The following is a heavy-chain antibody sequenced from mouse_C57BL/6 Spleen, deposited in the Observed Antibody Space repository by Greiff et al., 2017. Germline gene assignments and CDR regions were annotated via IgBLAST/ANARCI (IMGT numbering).Heavy chain of an antibody. Sequence: EVQLVESGGGLVKPGGSLKLSCAASGFTFSDSGMHWVRQAPEKGLEWVAYISSGSSTIYYADTVQGRFPISRDNAKSNLFLQMTSLRSGNTAMYYCARGVRGYFDYWGQGTTLTVSS. CDR1: GFTFSDSG. D-gene: IGHD2-14*01. J-gene: IGHJ2*01. CDR2: ISSGSSTI. V-gene: IGHV5-17*01. CDR3: ARGVRGYFDY.